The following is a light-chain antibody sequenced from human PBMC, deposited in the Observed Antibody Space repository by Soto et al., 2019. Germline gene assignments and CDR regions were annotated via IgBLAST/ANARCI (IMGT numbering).Light chain of an antibody. CDR1: SSDVGGSKY. J-gene: IGLJ3*02. Sequence: QSALTQPRSVSGSPGQSVTISCTGTSSDVGGSKYVSWYQQHPGKAPKLMIFDVSGRPSGVPDRFSGSKSGNTPSLTISGLQAEDEADYYCCSYAGTFFWVFGGGTKLTVL. CDR3: CSYAGTFFWV. CDR2: DVS. V-gene: IGLV2-11*01.